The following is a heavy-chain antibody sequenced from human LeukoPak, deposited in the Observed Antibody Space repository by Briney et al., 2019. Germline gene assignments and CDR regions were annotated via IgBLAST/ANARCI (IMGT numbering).Heavy chain of an antibody. J-gene: IGHJ4*02. D-gene: IGHD1-7*01. V-gene: IGHV5-51*01. Sequence: GESLEISYKGSGYNFTNYWVGWVRQMSGKGLEWMGIIYPGDSDTSYSPSFQGQVTISADKSISTSYLQWSSLKASDTAIYFCARSYNWNYDYFDYWGQGTLVTVSS. CDR1: GYNFTNYW. CDR3: ARSYNWNYDYFDY. CDR2: IYPGDSDT.